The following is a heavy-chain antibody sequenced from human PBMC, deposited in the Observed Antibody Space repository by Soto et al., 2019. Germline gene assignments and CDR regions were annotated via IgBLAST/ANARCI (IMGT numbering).Heavy chain of an antibody. CDR3: ARGDSQVSSVFDY. CDR1: GFTFSSSW. CDR2: IKEDGSEK. D-gene: IGHD3-16*01. V-gene: IGHV3-7*03. J-gene: IGHJ4*02. Sequence: PGGSLRLSCAASGFTFSSSWMNWVRQAPGKGLEWVADIKEDGSEKYYVDSLKGRFTISRDNAKNSLYLQMNSLRAEDTAVYYCARGDSQVSSVFDYWGQGMLVTVSS.